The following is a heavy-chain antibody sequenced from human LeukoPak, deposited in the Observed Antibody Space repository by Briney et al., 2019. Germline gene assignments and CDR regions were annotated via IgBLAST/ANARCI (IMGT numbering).Heavy chain of an antibody. V-gene: IGHV4-59*08. Sequence: SETLSLTCTVSGGSISSYYWSWIRQPPGKGLEWIGYIYYSGSTNYNPSLKSRVTISVDTSKNQFSLKLSSVTAADTAVYYCARHRGYYDSSPFDYWGQGTLVTVSS. J-gene: IGHJ4*02. CDR3: ARHRGYYDSSPFDY. D-gene: IGHD3-22*01. CDR2: IYYSGST. CDR1: GGSISSYY.